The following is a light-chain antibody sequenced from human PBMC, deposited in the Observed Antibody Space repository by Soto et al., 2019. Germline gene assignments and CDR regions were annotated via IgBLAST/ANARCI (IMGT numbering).Light chain of an antibody. J-gene: IGKJ3*01. CDR2: GAS. V-gene: IGKV3-20*01. CDR1: QTVSRNY. CDR3: NHKVDSRKSP. Sequence: EIVLTQSPGTLSLSPGATATLSCRASQTVSRNYLAWFQQKPGQAPRLLIHGASTRAAGTPDRFSGSGSGKDFPSTTSRRELEDFPCNYFNHKVDSRKSPSAPGTKWISN.